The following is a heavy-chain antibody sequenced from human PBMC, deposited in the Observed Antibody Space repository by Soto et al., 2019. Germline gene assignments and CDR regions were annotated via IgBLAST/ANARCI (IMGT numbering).Heavy chain of an antibody. D-gene: IGHD3-22*01. Sequence: QMQLQASGPGLVKPSETLSLTCNVSGASVSHGYWSWIRQPPGKGLEWIGFMYFGGSFNYNPSLTSRATIAVETSKNQFSMTLTSVAASDTAVYYCARRYYDSTGFAVDPWGQGTLVTVSS. V-gene: IGHV4-59*02. CDR3: ARRYYDSTGFAVDP. CDR1: GASVSHGY. J-gene: IGHJ5*02. CDR2: MYFGGSF.